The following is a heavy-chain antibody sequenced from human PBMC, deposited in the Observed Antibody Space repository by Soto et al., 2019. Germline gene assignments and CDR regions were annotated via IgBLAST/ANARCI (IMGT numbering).Heavy chain of an antibody. Sequence: GGSLRLSCAASGFSFSSYDMNWVRQAPGKGLEWVSYISSSNTIQYADSVKGRFTISRDNAKDSLYLQMNSLRAEDTAIYYCARERTYSSGWYHYYEYWGQGARVTVAS. V-gene: IGHV3-48*01. D-gene: IGHD6-13*01. CDR3: ARERTYSSGWYHYYEY. CDR2: ISSSNTI. J-gene: IGHJ4*02. CDR1: GFSFSSYD.